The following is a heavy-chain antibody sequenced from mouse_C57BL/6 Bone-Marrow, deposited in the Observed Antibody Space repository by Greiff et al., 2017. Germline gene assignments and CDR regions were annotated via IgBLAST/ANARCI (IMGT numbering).Heavy chain of an antibody. D-gene: IGHD1-1*01. Sequence: VQLQQPGAELVMPGASVKLSCKASGYTFTSYWMHWVKQRPGQGLEWIGEIDPSDSYTNYNQKFKGKSTLTVDKSSSTAYMQLSSLTSEDSAVYYCAKRGLRGWFAYWGQGTLVTVSA. CDR2: IDPSDSYT. CDR1: GYTFTSYW. J-gene: IGHJ3*01. CDR3: AKRGLRGWFAY. V-gene: IGHV1-69*01.